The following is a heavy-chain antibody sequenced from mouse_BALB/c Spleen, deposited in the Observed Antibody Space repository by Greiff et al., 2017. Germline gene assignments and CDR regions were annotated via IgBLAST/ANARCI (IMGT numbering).Heavy chain of an antibody. CDR3: ARRLYYDYDEDYFDY. CDR2: ISSGGST. J-gene: IGHJ2*01. D-gene: IGHD2-4*01. CDR1: GFTFSSYA. Sequence: DVQLVESGGGLVKPGGSLKLSCAASGFTFSSYAMSWVRQTPEKRLEWVASISSGGSTYYPDSVKGRFTISRDNARNILYLQMSSLRSEDTAMYYCARRLYYDYDEDYFDYWGQGTTLTVSS. V-gene: IGHV5-6-5*01.